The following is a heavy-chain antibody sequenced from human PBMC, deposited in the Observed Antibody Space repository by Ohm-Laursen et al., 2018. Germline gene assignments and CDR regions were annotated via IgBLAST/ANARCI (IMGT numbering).Heavy chain of an antibody. CDR3: AKDKGRFTGRWYFDL. CDR2: ISGSGAST. D-gene: IGHD3-16*01. V-gene: IGHV3-23*01. CDR1: GFTFSNYA. Sequence: SLRLSCAASGFTFSNYAMSWVRQAPGTGLGWVSAISGSGASTYYADPVKGRFTISRDNSENSLYLQMNSLRAEDTAVYYCAKDKGRFTGRWYFDLWGRGTLVTVSS. J-gene: IGHJ2*01.